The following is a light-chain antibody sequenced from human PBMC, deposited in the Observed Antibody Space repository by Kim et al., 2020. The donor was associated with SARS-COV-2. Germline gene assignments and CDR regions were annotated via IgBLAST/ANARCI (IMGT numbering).Light chain of an antibody. CDR1: QSINNY. J-gene: IGKJ1*01. Sequence: LSPGERATLSCRASQSINNYLAWYQQKPGQAPRLLIYGASSRATGIPDRFSGSGSGTDFTLTISRLEPEDFAVYYCQQYGTSPRTFGQGTKVDIK. CDR2: GAS. V-gene: IGKV3-20*01. CDR3: QQYGTSPRT.